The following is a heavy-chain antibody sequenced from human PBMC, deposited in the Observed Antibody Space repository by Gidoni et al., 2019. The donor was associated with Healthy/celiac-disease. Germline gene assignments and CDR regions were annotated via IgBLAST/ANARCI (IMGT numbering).Heavy chain of an antibody. CDR1: GGSISSSSYY. V-gene: IGHV4-39*07. J-gene: IGHJ3*02. CDR3: ARDPSREWYGNDAFDI. CDR2: IYYSGST. D-gene: IGHD3-3*01. Sequence: QLQLQESGPGLVKPSETLSLTCTVSGGSISSSSYYWGWIRQPPGKGLEWIGSIYYSGSTYYNPSLKSRVTISVDTSKNQFSLKLSSVTAADTAVYYCARDPSREWYGNDAFDIWGQGTMVTVSS.